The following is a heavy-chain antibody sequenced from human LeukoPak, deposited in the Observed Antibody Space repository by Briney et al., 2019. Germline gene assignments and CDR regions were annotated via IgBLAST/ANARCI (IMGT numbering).Heavy chain of an antibody. D-gene: IGHD6-19*01. J-gene: IGHJ4*02. CDR2: TRNKANNYST. CDR3: VRLPYSSGWYVSD. V-gene: IGHV3-72*01. Sequence: PGGSLRLSCAASGFTFSDHYMDWVRQAPGKGLEWVGRTRNKANNYSTEYAASVKGTFTISRDDSTTSLYLQMNSLKTEDTAVYYCVRLPYSSGWYVSDWGQGTLVTVSS. CDR1: GFTFSDHY.